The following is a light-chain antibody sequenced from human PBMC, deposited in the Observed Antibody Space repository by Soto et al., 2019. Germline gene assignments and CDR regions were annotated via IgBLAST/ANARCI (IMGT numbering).Light chain of an antibody. J-gene: IGLJ7*01. CDR3: CSYTASDTLV. Sequence: QSVLTQPASVSGSPGQSITISCTGTSSDVGGFNYVSWYQHHPGKAPKLMVYDVTIRPSGVSNRFSGSKSGNTASLTISGLQAEDEADYYCCSYTASDTLVFGGGTQLTVL. CDR1: SSDVGGFNY. CDR2: DVT. V-gene: IGLV2-14*03.